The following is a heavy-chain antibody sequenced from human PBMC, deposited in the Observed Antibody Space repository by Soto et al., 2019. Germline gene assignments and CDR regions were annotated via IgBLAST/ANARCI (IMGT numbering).Heavy chain of an antibody. V-gene: IGHV5-51*01. CDR1: GFSLNTYW. J-gene: IGHJ6*02. D-gene: IGHD6-6*01. CDR2: IFPGDSDT. CDR3: ARQGRPYSGSGYYYGTDV. Sequence: GESLKISCYASGFSLNTYWIGWVRQKPGKGLEWMGSIFPGDSDTRYSPSFQGQVIISADRSISTAYLQWRSLKASDTAIYYCARQGRPYSGSGYYYGTDVWGQGTTVTVSS.